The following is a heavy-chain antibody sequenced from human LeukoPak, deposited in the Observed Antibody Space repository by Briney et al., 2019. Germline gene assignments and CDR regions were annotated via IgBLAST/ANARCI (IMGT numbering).Heavy chain of an antibody. CDR1: GSTFSSYS. J-gene: IGHJ6*03. CDR3: ARIGAPDIAYYYYMDV. Sequence: GGSLRLSCAASGSTFSSYSMNWVRQAPGKGLEWVSSISSSSSYIYYADSVKGRFTISRDNAKNSLYLQMNSLRAEDTAVYYCARIGAPDIAYYYYMDVWGKGTTVTVSS. CDR2: ISSSSSYI. V-gene: IGHV3-21*01. D-gene: IGHD3-10*01.